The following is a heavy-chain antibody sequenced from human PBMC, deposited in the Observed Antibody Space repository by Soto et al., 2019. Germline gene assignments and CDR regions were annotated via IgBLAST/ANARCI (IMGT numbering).Heavy chain of an antibody. CDR2: ISYDGSNK. CDR3: AREGPLVVTAIDPYYFDY. Sequence: GGSLRLSCAASGFTFSSYAMHWVRQAPGKGLEWVAVISYDGSNKYYADSVKGRFTISRDNSKNTLYLQMNSLRAEDTAVYYCAREGPLVVTAIDPYYFDYWGQGTPVTVSS. D-gene: IGHD2-21*02. J-gene: IGHJ4*02. CDR1: GFTFSSYA. V-gene: IGHV3-30-3*01.